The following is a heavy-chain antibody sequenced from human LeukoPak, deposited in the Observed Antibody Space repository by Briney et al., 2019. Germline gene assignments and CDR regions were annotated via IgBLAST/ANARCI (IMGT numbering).Heavy chain of an antibody. CDR3: ARGREYDYVWGSYRPMPPDY. D-gene: IGHD3-16*02. J-gene: IGHJ4*02. CDR2: MNPNSGNT. V-gene: IGHV1-8*01. Sequence: ASVKVSCKASGGTFSSYDTNWVRQATGQGLEWMGWMNPNSGNTGYAQKFQGRVTMTRNTSISTAYMELSGLRSEDTAVYYCARGREYDYVWGSYRPMPPDYWGQGTLVTVSS. CDR1: GGTFSSYD.